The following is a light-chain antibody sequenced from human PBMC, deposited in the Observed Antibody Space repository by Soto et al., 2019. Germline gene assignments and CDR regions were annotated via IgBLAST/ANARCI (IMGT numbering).Light chain of an antibody. CDR3: QSADSSGTYVV. CDR2: KDS. CDR1: ALPKQY. Sequence: SSELTQPPSVSESPGQTARITCSGDALPKQYAYWYQQKPGQAPVLVIYKDSERPSGIPERFSGSSSGTTVTLTISGVQAEDEADYYCQSADSSGTYVVFGGGTKVTVL. V-gene: IGLV3-25*03. J-gene: IGLJ2*01.